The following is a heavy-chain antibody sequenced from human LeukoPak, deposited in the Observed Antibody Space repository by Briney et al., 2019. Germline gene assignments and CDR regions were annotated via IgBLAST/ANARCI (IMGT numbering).Heavy chain of an antibody. Sequence: SETLSLTSTVSGGSISSGGYYWSWIRQPPGKGLEWIGYIYHSGSTYYNPSLKSRVTISVDRSKNQFSLKLSSVTAADTAVYYCARDRNGVKLDYWGQGTLVTVSS. CDR2: IYHSGST. J-gene: IGHJ4*02. CDR1: GGSISSGGYY. V-gene: IGHV4-30-2*01. D-gene: IGHD2-8*01. CDR3: ARDRNGVKLDY.